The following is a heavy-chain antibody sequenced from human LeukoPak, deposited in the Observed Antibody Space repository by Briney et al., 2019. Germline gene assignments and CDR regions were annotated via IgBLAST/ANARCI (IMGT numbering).Heavy chain of an antibody. CDR2: INPNSGDT. D-gene: IGHD2-2*01. Sequence: ASVKVSCEVSGYTLTELSMHWVRQAPGQGLEWMGRINPNSGDTNYAQKFQGRVAMTRDTSISTAFMELTRLRSDDTAVYYCARDYCSSTSCLFGYWGQGTLVTVSS. CDR1: GYTLTELS. CDR3: ARDYCSSTSCLFGY. J-gene: IGHJ4*02. V-gene: IGHV1-2*06.